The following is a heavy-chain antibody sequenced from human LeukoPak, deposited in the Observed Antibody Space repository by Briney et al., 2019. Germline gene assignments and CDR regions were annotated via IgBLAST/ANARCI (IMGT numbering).Heavy chain of an antibody. V-gene: IGHV3-30*18. Sequence: PGGSLRLSCSASGFTFSTFAMRWVRQAPGEGLGWVAFISYDGSNKYYADSVKGRFTISRDTSKNALYLQMNSLRTEDTAVYYCAKKFGLPGTGNRAFDNWGQGTLVTVSS. CDR3: AKKFGLPGTGNRAFDN. CDR1: GFTFSTFA. CDR2: ISYDGSNK. D-gene: IGHD6-13*01. J-gene: IGHJ4*02.